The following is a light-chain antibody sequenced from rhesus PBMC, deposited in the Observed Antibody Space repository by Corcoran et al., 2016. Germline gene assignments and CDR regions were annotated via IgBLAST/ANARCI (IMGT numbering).Light chain of an antibody. J-gene: IGKJ1*01. CDR2: YAS. Sequence: DIQMTQSPSSLSASVGDTVTITCRASQGIRNYLAWYQQKPGKAPKPLIYYASILASGVPSRLRGSGSGTVFTLTISSLLPEYFATYYCQQHNSYPRTFGQGTKVEIK. CDR1: QGIRNY. V-gene: IGKV1S14*01. CDR3: QQHNSYPRT.